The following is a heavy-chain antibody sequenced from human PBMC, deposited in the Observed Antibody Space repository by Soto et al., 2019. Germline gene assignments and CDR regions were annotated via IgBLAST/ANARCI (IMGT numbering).Heavy chain of an antibody. CDR2: ISRDGTNK. J-gene: IGHJ4*02. Sequence: GGSLRLSCAASGFTFRSYAIHWVRQAPGKGLEWVAVISRDGTNKYYVDSVKGRFTISRDNSKDTVYLQMNSLRDEDSAMFYCARSRSGAVADSIDFWGQGTLVTVSS. CDR1: GFTFRSYA. D-gene: IGHD3-10*01. CDR3: ARSRSGAVADSIDF. V-gene: IGHV3-30*04.